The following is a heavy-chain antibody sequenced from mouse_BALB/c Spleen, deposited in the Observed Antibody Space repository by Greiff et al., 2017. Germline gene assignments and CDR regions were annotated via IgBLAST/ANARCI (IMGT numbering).Heavy chain of an antibody. Sequence: EVKLQESGPGLVKPSQSLSLTCSVTGYSITSGYYWNWIRQFPGNKLEWMGYISYDGSNNYNPSLKNRISITRDTSKNQFFLKLNSVTTEDTATYYCAIYGYSYFDVWGAGTTVTVSS. J-gene: IGHJ1*01. D-gene: IGHD2-2*01. CDR1: GYSITSGYY. CDR2: ISYDGSN. V-gene: IGHV3-6*02. CDR3: AIYGYSYFDV.